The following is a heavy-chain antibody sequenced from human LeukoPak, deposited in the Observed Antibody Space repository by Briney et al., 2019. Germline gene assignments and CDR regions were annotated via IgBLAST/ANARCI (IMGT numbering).Heavy chain of an antibody. D-gene: IGHD6-13*01. CDR1: GFTFSSYA. Sequence: GRSLRLSCAASGFTFSSYAMHWVRQAPGKGLEWVAVISYDGSNKYYADSVKGRFTISRDNSKNTLYLQMNSLRAEDTAVYYCARDSSSWYRPYYYYYMDVWGKGTTVTDSS. CDR2: ISYDGSNK. CDR3: ARDSSSWYRPYYYYYMDV. V-gene: IGHV3-30*01. J-gene: IGHJ6*03.